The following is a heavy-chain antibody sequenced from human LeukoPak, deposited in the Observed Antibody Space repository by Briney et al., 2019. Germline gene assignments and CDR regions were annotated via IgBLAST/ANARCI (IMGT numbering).Heavy chain of an antibody. Sequence: SETLSLTCSVSGGSITSYYWSWIRQPPGKGLEWIGYIYYSGSTNYNPSLKSRVTISVDTSKNQFSLKLSPVTAADTAVYYCARLHDGYRYGADYWGQGTLVTAS. D-gene: IGHD5-18*01. J-gene: IGHJ4*02. CDR3: ARLHDGYRYGADY. CDR1: GGSITSYY. CDR2: IYYSGST. V-gene: IGHV4-59*08.